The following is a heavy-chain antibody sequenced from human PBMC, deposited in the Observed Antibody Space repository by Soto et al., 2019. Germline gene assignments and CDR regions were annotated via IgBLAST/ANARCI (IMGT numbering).Heavy chain of an antibody. CDR1: GGSVRAPDW. J-gene: IGHJ5*01. V-gene: IGHV4-4*02. CDR2: VHISGHS. D-gene: IGHD1-1*01. CDR3: ARGRQGCSANNCYFDP. Sequence: SETLSLTCTLSGGSVRAPDWWNWVRQSPDKGLEWIAEVHISGHSNYNPSLRSRVSVSIDSSKNQFYLNLNSVTAADTAIYYCARGRQGCSANNCYFDPWGQGTQVTVSS.